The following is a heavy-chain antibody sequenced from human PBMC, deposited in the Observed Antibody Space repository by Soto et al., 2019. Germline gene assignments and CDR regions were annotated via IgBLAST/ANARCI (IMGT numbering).Heavy chain of an antibody. D-gene: IGHD4-17*01. V-gene: IGHV3-72*01. Sequence: ESGGGLVQPGGSLRLSCAASGFTFSDHYMDWVRQAPGKGLEWVGRTRNKANSYTTEYAASVKGRFTISRDDSKNSLYLQMNSLKTEDTAVYYCARRRTVTTPVDYYYYMDVWGKGTTVTVSS. CDR1: GFTFSDHY. J-gene: IGHJ6*03. CDR3: ARRRTVTTPVDYYYYMDV. CDR2: TRNKANSYTT.